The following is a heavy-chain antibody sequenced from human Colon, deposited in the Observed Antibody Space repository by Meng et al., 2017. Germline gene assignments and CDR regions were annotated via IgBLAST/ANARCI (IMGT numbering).Heavy chain of an antibody. CDR1: GFSVSAHW. D-gene: IGHD3-22*01. J-gene: IGHJ4*02. V-gene: IGHV3-74*01. Sequence: EVQLVETGGTLVQPGWSLRLSCAVSGFSVSAHWMHWVRQVPGKGLVGIARMSIDETATTYADSVKGRFTISRDNGKNTLHLQMSSLRAEDSAVYYCARSGYNNGYDYWGQGTLVTVSS. CDR2: MSIDETAT. CDR3: ARSGYNNGYDY.